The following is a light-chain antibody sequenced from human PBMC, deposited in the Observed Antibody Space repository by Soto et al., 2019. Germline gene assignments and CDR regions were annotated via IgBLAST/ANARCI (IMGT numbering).Light chain of an antibody. CDR1: SSDIGGYNL. J-gene: IGLJ1*01. CDR2: EDI. V-gene: IGLV2-23*01. CDR3: CSYAGFLTTYV. Sequence: QSARTQPASVSWSPGHSITISCTGTSSDIGGYNLVSWYQQHSGKAPKLMIYEDIRRPSGVSNRFSGSKSGNTASLTIPGLQAEDDDDYYCCSYAGFLTTYVFGTGTKVTVL.